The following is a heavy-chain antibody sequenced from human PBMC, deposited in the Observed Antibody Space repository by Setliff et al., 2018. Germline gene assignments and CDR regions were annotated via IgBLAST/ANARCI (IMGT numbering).Heavy chain of an antibody. V-gene: IGHV3-7*01. CDR1: GFTFSSYW. Sequence: GGSLRLSCAASGFTFSSYWMSWVRQAPGKGLEWVANIKQDGSEKYYVDSVKGRFIISRDNAKKSLWLQINSLRAEDTAIYYCARDYSPPWVTGDDAFGVWGQGTVVTVS. D-gene: IGHD2-21*01. CDR2: IKQDGSEK. J-gene: IGHJ3*01. CDR3: ARDYSPPWVTGDDAFGV.